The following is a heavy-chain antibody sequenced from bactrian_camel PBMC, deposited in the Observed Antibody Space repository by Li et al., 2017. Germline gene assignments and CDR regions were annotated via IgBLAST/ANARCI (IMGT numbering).Heavy chain of an antibody. CDR2: ITMPSSNE. CDR3: ANGYFEDYLRY. V-gene: IGHV3S1*01. CDR1: DNTVRRRC. J-gene: IGHJ4*01. D-gene: IGHD4*01. Sequence: HVQLVESGGGSVQTGGSLRLSCAASDNTVRRRCWGWFRQAPGKGLEWVSTITMPSSNEYYASSVKSRFTVSRDNAENTLYLQLDSLKSEDMAMYYCANGYFEDYLRYWGQGTQVTVS.